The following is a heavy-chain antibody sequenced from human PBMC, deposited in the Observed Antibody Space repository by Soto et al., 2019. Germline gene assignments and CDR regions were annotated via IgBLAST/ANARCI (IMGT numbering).Heavy chain of an antibody. D-gene: IGHD3-22*01. CDR3: ARWVGGSMYDNSGKYDS. J-gene: IGHJ5*01. Sequence: SVGGVVQPGRSLRLTCAASGFTFSSNGMHWVRQAPGKGLEWVALVAYDGSKTYYGDSVRGRFTISRDNSENTLYLQMNSLRAEDTAVYYCARWVGGSMYDNSGKYDSWGQGTLVTVSS. V-gene: IGHV3-30*03. CDR2: VAYDGSKT. CDR1: GFTFSSNG.